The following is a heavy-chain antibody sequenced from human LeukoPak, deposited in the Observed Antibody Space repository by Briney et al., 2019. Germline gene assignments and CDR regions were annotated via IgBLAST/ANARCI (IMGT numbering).Heavy chain of an antibody. V-gene: IGHV4-39*01. CDR2: TYSGGGI. Sequence: ESLSLTCTVPVGSISSSSYYTGWIRLPPGKWLEWLGGTYSGGGIYYNPPLKSGAPISVDMSTNQLLLKLSSVTAADTAVYYCARTTVYYYDSSGYPVLGNFDYWGQGTLVPVSS. CDR1: VGSISSSSYY. J-gene: IGHJ4*02. CDR3: ARTTVYYYDSSGYPVLGNFDY. D-gene: IGHD3-22*01.